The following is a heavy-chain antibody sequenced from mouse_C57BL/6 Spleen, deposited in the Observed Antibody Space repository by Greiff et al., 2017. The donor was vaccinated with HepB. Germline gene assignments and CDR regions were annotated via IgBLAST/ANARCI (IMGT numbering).Heavy chain of an antibody. CDR2: ISDGGSYT. CDR1: GFTFSSYA. CDR3: ARDEGYGNLDY. J-gene: IGHJ2*01. D-gene: IGHD2-10*02. Sequence: EVHLVESGGGLVKPGGSLKLSCAASGFTFSSYAMSWVRQTPEKRLEWVATISDGGSYTYYPDNVKGRFTISRDNAKNNLYLQMSHLKSEDTAMYYCARDEGYGNLDYWGQGTTLTVSS. V-gene: IGHV5-4*01.